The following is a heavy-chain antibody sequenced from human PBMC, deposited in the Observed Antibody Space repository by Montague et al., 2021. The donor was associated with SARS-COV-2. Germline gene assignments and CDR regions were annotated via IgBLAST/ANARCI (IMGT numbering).Heavy chain of an antibody. V-gene: IGHV4-59*01. D-gene: IGHD1-20*01. Sequence: SETLSLTCTVSGGSISTYYWNWIRQFPGKGLEWIGYIYYSGNTNYNPSLQSRVIISVDRSKIQFSLKLNSVTAADTAIYYCARLPNDNSYGMDVWGQGTTVTVSS. J-gene: IGHJ6*02. CDR1: GGSISTYY. CDR2: IYYSGNT. CDR3: ARLPNDNSYGMDV.